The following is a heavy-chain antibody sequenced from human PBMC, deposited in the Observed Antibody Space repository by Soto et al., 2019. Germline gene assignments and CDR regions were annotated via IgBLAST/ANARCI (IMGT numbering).Heavy chain of an antibody. D-gene: IGHD6-13*01. CDR2: INGSGGST. CDR3: AKDHSSSWYYFDY. J-gene: IGHJ4*02. V-gene: IGHV3-23*01. CDR1: GFTFSSYW. Sequence: GGSLRLSCAASGFTFSSYWMHWVRQAPGKGLEWVSAINGSGGSTYYADSVKGRFTISRDNSKNTLYLQMNSLRAEDTAVYYCAKDHSSSWYYFDYWGQGTLVTVSS.